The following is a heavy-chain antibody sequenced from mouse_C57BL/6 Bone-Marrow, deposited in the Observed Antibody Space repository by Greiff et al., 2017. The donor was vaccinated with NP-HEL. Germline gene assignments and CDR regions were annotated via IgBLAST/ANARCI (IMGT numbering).Heavy chain of an antibody. J-gene: IGHJ2*01. CDR2: IYWDDDK. CDR3: ARTLYYSKERNYFDY. V-gene: IGHV8-12*01. CDR1: GFSLSTSGMG. D-gene: IGHD2-5*01. Sequence: QVQLKESGPGILQSSQTLSLTCSFSGFSLSTSGMGVSWIRQPSGKGLEWLAHIYWDDDKRYNPSLKSRLTISKDTSRNQVFLKITSVDTADTATYYCARTLYYSKERNYFDYWGQGTTLTVSS.